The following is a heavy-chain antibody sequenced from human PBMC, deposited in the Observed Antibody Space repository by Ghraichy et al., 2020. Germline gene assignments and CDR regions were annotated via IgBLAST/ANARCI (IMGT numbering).Heavy chain of an antibody. Sequence: SETLSLTCTVSGVSMSSHYWSWVRQPAGKGLEWIGYIYTSGSTNYNPSLKSRVTMSVDTSKKQFSLKLSPVTAADTAVDYCVRGNGWYDPWGQGTLVTVSS. CDR3: VRGNGWYDP. J-gene: IGHJ5*02. V-gene: IGHV4-4*07. D-gene: IGHD2-8*01. CDR1: GVSMSSHY. CDR2: IYTSGST.